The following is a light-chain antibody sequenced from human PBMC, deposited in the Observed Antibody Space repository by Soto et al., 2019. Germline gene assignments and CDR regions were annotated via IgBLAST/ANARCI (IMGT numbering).Light chain of an antibody. CDR2: EVS. CDR3: FSYSGSSTPVV. J-gene: IGLJ1*01. Sequence: QSALTQPASVSGSPGQSITISCTGTSSDVGSYNLVSWYQQHPGKAPKLMIYEVSKRPSGVSNRFSGSKSGNTASLTISGLQAENEADYYCFSYSGSSTPVVFGTGTEPTVL. V-gene: IGLV2-23*02. CDR1: SSDVGSYNL.